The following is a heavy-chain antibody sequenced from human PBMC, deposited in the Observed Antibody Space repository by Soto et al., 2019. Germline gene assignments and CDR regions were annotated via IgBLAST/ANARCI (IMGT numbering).Heavy chain of an antibody. J-gene: IGHJ5*02. Sequence: GASVKVSCKASGYSFTRYGIGWARQAPGQGLEWMGRINPSSGGTNYAQKIQGWVAMTRDTSITTAYIELRSDDTAVYYCARGYLGPSNWFDPWGQGTLVTVSS. D-gene: IGHD1-1*01. CDR2: INPSSGGT. CDR3: ARGYLGPSNWFDP. V-gene: IGHV1-2*04. CDR1: GYSFTRYG.